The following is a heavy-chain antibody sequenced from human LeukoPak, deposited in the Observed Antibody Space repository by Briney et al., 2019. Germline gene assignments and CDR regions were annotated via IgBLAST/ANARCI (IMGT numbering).Heavy chain of an antibody. Sequence: SETLSLTCAVYGGSFSGYYWSWIRQHPGKGLEWIGYIYYSGSTYYNPSLKSRVTISVDTSKNQFSLKLSSVTAADTAVYYCARVLEFGLQSGYWGQGTLVTASS. J-gene: IGHJ4*02. CDR3: ARVLEFGLQSGY. D-gene: IGHD4-11*01. CDR1: GGSFSGYY. V-gene: IGHV4-31*11. CDR2: IYYSGST.